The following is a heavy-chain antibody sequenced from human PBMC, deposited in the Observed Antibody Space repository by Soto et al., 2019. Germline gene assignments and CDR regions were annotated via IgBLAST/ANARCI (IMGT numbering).Heavy chain of an antibody. D-gene: IGHD5-18*01. CDR2: IYYSGST. V-gene: IGHV4-59*01. Sequence: QVQLQESGPGLVKPSETLSLTCTVSGGSISSYYWSWIRQPPGKGLEWIGYIYYSGSTNYNPSLKSRVTILVDTSKNQFSLKLSSVTAADTAVYYCARVVSYGYPGWYFDLWGRGTLVTVSS. J-gene: IGHJ2*01. CDR3: ARVVSYGYPGWYFDL. CDR1: GGSISSYY.